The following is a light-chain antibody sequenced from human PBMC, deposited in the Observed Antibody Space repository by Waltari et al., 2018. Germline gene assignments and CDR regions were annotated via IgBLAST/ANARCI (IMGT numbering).Light chain of an antibody. V-gene: IGKV1-39*01. CDR1: QSINSY. CDR2: AAS. J-gene: IGKJ5*01. Sequence: DIQMTQSPSSLSPSVGDRVTITCRASQSINSYLNWYQQKPGKAPKLLIYAASSLQSGVPSRFSGSGSGTDFTLTINSLQPEDFATYFCQQSYSTLITFGQGTRLEIK. CDR3: QQSYSTLIT.